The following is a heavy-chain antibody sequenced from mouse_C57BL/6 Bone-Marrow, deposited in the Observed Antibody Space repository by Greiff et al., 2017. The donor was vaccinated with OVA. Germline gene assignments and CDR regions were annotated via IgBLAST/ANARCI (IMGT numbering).Heavy chain of an antibody. J-gene: IGHJ2*01. V-gene: IGHV1-9*01. CDR3: ARGGVYYYGSSPFDY. Sequence: QVQLQQSGAELMKPGASVKLSCKATGYTFTGYWIEWVKQRPGHGLEWIGEILPGSGSTNYNEKFKGKATFTADTSSNTAYMQLSSLTTEDSAIYHCARGGVYYYGSSPFDYWGQGTTLTVSS. D-gene: IGHD1-1*01. CDR2: ILPGSGST. CDR1: GYTFTGYW.